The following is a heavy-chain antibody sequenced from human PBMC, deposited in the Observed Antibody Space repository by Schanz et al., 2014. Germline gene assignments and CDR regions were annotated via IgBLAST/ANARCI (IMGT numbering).Heavy chain of an antibody. CDR2: ISGYTGDT. CDR1: GYDFHIYA. D-gene: IGHD1-20*01. J-gene: IGHJ4*02. V-gene: IGHV1-18*01. Sequence: QILLVQPGPEVKKPGASVTVSCKASGYDFHIYAYSWVRQAPGQGPEWIGWISGYTGDTKYAQKIQHRVNMTTNTTTSTVYMELRSLRFDDTAVYCCARDNGITPAANSFDYWGQGTRVTVSS. CDR3: ARDNGITPAANSFDY.